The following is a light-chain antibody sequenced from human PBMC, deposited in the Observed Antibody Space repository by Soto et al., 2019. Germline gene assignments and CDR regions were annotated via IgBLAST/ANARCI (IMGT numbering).Light chain of an antibody. CDR3: QQRSNWTLT. Sequence: TQSPATLSVSPGERVTLSCRASQSVSSNLAWYQQKPGQAPRLLIYDASNTATGIPARFSGSGSGTDFTLTISSLEPEDFAVYYCQQRSNWTLTFGGGTKVEIK. V-gene: IGKV3-11*01. J-gene: IGKJ4*01. CDR1: QSVSSN. CDR2: DAS.